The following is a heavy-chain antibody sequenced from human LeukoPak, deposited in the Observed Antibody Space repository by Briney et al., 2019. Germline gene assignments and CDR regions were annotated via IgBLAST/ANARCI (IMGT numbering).Heavy chain of an antibody. CDR2: IHHGGNT. V-gene: IGHV4-38-2*01. CDR1: GYSVSSNSY. J-gene: IGHJ3*02. Sequence: SETLSLTCVVSGYSVSSNSYWAWIRQSPGKGLEWIGSIHHGGNTYYNPSLMSRVSMSIDTSKNQCSLDLNSVTAADTAVFYCARWLGNGFDMWRQGTMVTVSS. D-gene: IGHD6-19*01. CDR3: ARWLGNGFDM.